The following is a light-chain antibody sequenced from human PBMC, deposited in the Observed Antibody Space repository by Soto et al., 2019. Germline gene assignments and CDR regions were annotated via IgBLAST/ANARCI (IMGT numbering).Light chain of an antibody. CDR1: QSVSTRS. V-gene: IGKV3-20*01. CDR3: QQYGYSPWT. J-gene: IGKJ5*01. Sequence: IGLTKSPCTLSLSPRERATLSCRASQSVSTRSLAWYQQKPGQAPRLLISGASSRAADIPDRFSGSGSGTDFTLTINRLEPEDFALYYCQQYGYSPWTFGLGTRLEIK. CDR2: GAS.